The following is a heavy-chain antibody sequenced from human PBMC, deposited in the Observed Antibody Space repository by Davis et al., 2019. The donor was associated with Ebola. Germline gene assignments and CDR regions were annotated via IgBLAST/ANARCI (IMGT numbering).Heavy chain of an antibody. CDR2: INSDGSST. V-gene: IGHV3-74*01. CDR3: GTNKYYYYGMDV. CDR1: GFTFSSYA. D-gene: IGHD1/OR15-1a*01. J-gene: IGHJ6*02. Sequence: GESLKISCAASGFTFSSYAMSWVRQAPGKGLVWVSRINSDGSSTSYADSVKGRFTISRDNSKNTLYLQMNSLRAEDTAVYYCGTNKYYYYGMDVWGQGTTVTVSS.